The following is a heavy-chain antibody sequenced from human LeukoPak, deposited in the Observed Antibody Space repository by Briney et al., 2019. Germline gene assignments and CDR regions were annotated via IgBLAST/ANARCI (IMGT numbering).Heavy chain of an antibody. D-gene: IGHD1-26*01. V-gene: IGHV1-2*02. Sequence: ASVKVSCKASGYTFTGYYMHWVRQAPGQGLEWMGWINPNSGGTNYAQKFQGRVTMTRDTSISTAYMELSRLRSDDTAVYYCARKRGYSGSYFDYWGQGTLVTVSS. CDR3: ARKRGYSGSYFDY. CDR1: GYTFTGYY. J-gene: IGHJ4*02. CDR2: INPNSGGT.